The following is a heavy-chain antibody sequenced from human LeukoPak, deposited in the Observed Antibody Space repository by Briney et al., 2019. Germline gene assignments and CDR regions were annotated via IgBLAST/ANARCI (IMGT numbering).Heavy chain of an antibody. V-gene: IGHV3-48*01. Sequence: GGSLGISCAASGLIFNGYSMNWVRRAPGKGLEWVSYIRGSSSIIYYADFVTGRFTISRNNAKNSVYLQMNTDETALTALYYCTRGRGADGYNYFDYWGQGTLVTVSS. D-gene: IGHD5-24*01. CDR2: IRGSSSII. CDR1: GLIFNGYS. J-gene: IGHJ4*02. CDR3: TRGRGADGYNYFDY.